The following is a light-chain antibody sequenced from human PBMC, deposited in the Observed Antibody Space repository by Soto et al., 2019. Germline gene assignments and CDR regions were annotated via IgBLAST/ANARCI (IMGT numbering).Light chain of an antibody. V-gene: IGKV3-20*01. CDR2: GAS. Sequence: EIVLTQSPGTLSLSPGERATLSCRASQSVSSSYFAWYQQKPGHAPRLLIYGASSRATGIPDRFSGSGSGTDFTLTISRLEPEDFAVYYCQQYGSSPETFGQGTKVEIK. CDR1: QSVSSSY. J-gene: IGKJ1*01. CDR3: QQYGSSPET.